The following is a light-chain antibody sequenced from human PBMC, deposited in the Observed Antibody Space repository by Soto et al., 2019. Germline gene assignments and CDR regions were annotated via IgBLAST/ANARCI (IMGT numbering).Light chain of an antibody. V-gene: IGLV1-47*01. CDR2: RDN. J-gene: IGLJ2*01. CDR1: TSNIEKFY. CDR3: AAWDDSLRGAV. Sequence: QSVLTQPPSASATPGQRVTISCSGSTSNIEKFYVYWYQQLPGTAPKLLVYRDNQPPSGAPDRFSGSKSGTSASLAISGLRSDDEADYYCAAWDDSLRGAVFGGGTKLTVL.